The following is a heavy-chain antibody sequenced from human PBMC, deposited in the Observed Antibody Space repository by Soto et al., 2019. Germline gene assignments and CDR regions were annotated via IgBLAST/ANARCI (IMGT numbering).Heavy chain of an antibody. CDR3: ASGVLRMTTPMY. Sequence: SVKVSFNASRLTFSSYATNWVRQAPGQGLEWMGGIIPIFGTANYAQKFQGRVTITADESTSTAYMELSSLRSEDTAVYYCASGVLRMTTPMYWVQGTLVTVSS. J-gene: IGHJ4*02. D-gene: IGHD4-17*01. CDR1: RLTFSSYA. CDR2: IIPIFGTA. V-gene: IGHV1-69*13.